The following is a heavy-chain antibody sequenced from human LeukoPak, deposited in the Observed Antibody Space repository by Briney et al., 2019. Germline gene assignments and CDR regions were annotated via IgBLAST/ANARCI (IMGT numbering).Heavy chain of an antibody. Sequence: PGGSLRLSCAASGFTFSSYWMHWVRQAPGKGLVWVSRINTDGSSTSYADSVKGRFTISRDNAKNTLYLQMNSLRAEDTAVYYRASASPYYDFWSGFKGYYYYMDVWGKGTTVTVSS. CDR3: ASASPYYDFWSGFKGYYYYMDV. CDR2: INTDGSST. J-gene: IGHJ6*03. CDR1: GFTFSSYW. D-gene: IGHD3-3*01. V-gene: IGHV3-74*01.